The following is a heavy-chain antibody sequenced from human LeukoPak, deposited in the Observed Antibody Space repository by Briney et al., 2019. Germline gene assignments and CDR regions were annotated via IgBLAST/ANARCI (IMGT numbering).Heavy chain of an antibody. CDR1: GASISSTSYY. D-gene: IGHD3-22*01. J-gene: IGHJ4*02. CDR3: ARVPYFYDSSGYYLTFDN. CDR2: IYYDGNT. V-gene: IGHV4-39*07. Sequence: SETLSLTCTVSGASISSTSYYWGWLRQPPGKGLEWLGTIYYDGNTYYNPSLKSRVTISVDTSKNHFSLKLSSVTAADTAVYYCARVPYFYDSSGYYLTFDNWGQGTLVTVSS.